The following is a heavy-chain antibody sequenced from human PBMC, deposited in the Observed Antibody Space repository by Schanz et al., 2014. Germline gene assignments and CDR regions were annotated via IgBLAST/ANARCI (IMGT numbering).Heavy chain of an antibody. CDR1: GFSFGTYA. V-gene: IGHV3-23*01. D-gene: IGHD2-8*01. CDR3: ARVKDYAIARYYRTEAEGSYDMAV. Sequence: EVHLLESGGGLVQPGGSLRLSCSASGFSFGTYAMSWVRQAPGKGLLWVSSISGTGGDDTYYADSVKSRFTISRDKSKNTLYLQIKSLRAKDTAVYYCARVKDYAIARYYRTEAEGSYDMAVWGKGTTVTVSS. CDR2: ISGTGGDDT. J-gene: IGHJ6*03.